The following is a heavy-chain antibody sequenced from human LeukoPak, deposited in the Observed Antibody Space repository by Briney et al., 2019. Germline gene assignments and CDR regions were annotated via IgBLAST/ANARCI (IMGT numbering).Heavy chain of an antibody. D-gene: IGHD2-2*01. J-gene: IGHJ4*02. CDR1: GFTFSSYA. CDR2: ISYDGSNK. CDR3: ATRPLMPPRFDY. Sequence: GGSLRLSCAASGFTFSSYAMHWVRQAPGKGLEWVAVISYDGSNKYYADSVKGRFTISRDNSKNTLYLQMNSLRAEDTAIYYCATRPLMPPRFDYWGQGTLVTVSS. V-gene: IGHV3-30-3*01.